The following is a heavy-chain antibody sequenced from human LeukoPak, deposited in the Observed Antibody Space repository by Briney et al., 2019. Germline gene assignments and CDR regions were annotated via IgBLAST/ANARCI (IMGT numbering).Heavy chain of an antibody. CDR3: ARDRPSLDSSGYAG. D-gene: IGHD3-22*01. Sequence: PGGSLRLSCAASGFTFSSYSMNWARQAPGKGLEWVSSIGSSSSYIYYADSVKGRFTISRDNAKNSLYLQMNSLRAEDTAVYYCARDRPSLDSSGYAGWGQGTLVTVFS. J-gene: IGHJ4*02. CDR1: GFTFSSYS. V-gene: IGHV3-21*01. CDR2: IGSSSSYI.